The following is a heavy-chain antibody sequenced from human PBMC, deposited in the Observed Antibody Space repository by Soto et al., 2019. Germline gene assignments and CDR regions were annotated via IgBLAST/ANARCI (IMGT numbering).Heavy chain of an antibody. J-gene: IGHJ4*02. V-gene: IGHV1-24*01. D-gene: IGHD2-21*02. CDR3: ATSPALVYCGGDCYPIPFDY. CDR1: GYTLNELS. CDR2: FDPEDGET. Sequence: ASVKVSCKVSGYTLNELSMHWVRQAPGKGLEWMGGFDPEDGETIHAQKFQGRVTMTEDTSTDTAYMELSSLRSEDTAVYYCATSPALVYCGGDCYPIPFDYWGQGTLVTVSS.